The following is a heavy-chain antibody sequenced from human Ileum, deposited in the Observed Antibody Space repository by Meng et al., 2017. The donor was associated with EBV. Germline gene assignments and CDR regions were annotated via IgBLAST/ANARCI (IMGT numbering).Heavy chain of an antibody. CDR3: ARDPTGGEDHQRV. J-gene: IGHJ4*02. CDR1: GGSISSSNW. CDR2: IYHSGIT. Sequence: VLQQESGPGLVKPSGTLSLTRAVSGGSISSSNWWSWVRQPPGKGLEWIGKIYHSGITIYNPSLKSRVTMSVDNSKNQFSLKLNSMTAADTAVYYCARDPTGGEDHQRVWGQGTLVTVSS. D-gene: IGHD1-14*01. V-gene: IGHV4-4*02.